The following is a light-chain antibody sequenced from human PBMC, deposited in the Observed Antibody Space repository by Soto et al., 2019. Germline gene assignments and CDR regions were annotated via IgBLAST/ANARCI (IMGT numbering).Light chain of an antibody. J-gene: IGLJ3*02. V-gene: IGLV2-8*01. CDR3: SSYAGSNNLP. Sequence: QSVLTQPPSASGSPGQSVTISCTGSSSDVGAYNYVSWYQQHPGKAPKLMIYEVTKRPSGVPDRFSGSKSGNTASLTVSGPQAEDEADYYCSSYAGSNNLPFGGGTKLTVL. CDR1: SSDVGAYNY. CDR2: EVT.